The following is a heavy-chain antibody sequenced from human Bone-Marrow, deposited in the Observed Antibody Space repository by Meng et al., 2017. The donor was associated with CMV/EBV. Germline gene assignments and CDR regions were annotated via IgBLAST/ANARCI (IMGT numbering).Heavy chain of an antibody. CDR2: IIPILGIT. Sequence: SVKVSCKASGYTFTSYAISWVRQAPGQGFEWMGGIIPILGITTYAQKLQGRVTITADKSTSTAYMELSSLRSEDTAIYYCAREGWEDEDLPFEYWGQGTLVTVSS. V-gene: IGHV1-69*10. CDR3: AREGWEDEDLPFEY. J-gene: IGHJ4*02. CDR1: GYTFTSYA. D-gene: IGHD1-26*01.